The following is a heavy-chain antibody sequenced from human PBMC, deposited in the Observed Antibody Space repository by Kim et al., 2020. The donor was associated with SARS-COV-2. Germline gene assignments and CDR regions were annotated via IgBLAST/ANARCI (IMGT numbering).Heavy chain of an antibody. V-gene: IGHV4-34*01. CDR1: GGSFSGYY. CDR3: AREGDRGVVTPDV. D-gene: IGHD2-21*02. J-gene: IGHJ4*02. Sequence: SETLSLTCAVYGGSFSGYYWSWIRQPPGKGLEWIGEINHSGSTNYNPSLKSRVTISVDTSKNQFSLKLSSVTAADTAVYYCAREGDRGVVTPDVWGQGTLVTVSS. CDR2: INHSGST.